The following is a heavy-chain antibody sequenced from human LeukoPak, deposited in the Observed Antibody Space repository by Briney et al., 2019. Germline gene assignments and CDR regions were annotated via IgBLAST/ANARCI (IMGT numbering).Heavy chain of an antibody. V-gene: IGHV3-30*04. CDR3: ARGSSMGRNWFDP. J-gene: IGHJ5*02. CDR2: ISYDGSNK. D-gene: IGHD3-10*01. Sequence: PGGSLRLSCAASGFTFSSYAMHWVRQAPGKGLEWVAVISYDGSNKYYADSVKGRFTISRDNSKNTLYLQMNSLRAEDTAVYYCARGSSMGRNWFDPWGQGTLVTVSS. CDR1: GFTFSSYA.